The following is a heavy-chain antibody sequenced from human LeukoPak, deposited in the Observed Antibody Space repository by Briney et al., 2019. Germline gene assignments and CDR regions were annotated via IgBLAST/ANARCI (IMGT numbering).Heavy chain of an antibody. J-gene: IGHJ4*02. D-gene: IGHD3-10*01. CDR1: GGSFSGYY. Sequence: SETLSLTCAVYGGSFSGYYWSWIRQPPGKGLEWIGYIYYSGSTYYNPSLKSRVTISVDTSKNQFSLKLSSVTAADTAVYYCARDSDVGLSYFDYWGQGTLVTVSS. CDR3: ARDSDVGLSYFDY. CDR2: IYYSGST. V-gene: IGHV4-30-4*01.